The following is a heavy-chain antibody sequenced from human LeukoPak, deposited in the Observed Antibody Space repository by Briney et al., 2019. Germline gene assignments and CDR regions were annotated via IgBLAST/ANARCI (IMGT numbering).Heavy chain of an antibody. D-gene: IGHD6-19*01. CDR3: ARDYSSGWHTPDY. V-gene: IGHV3-7*03. Sequence: GGSLRLSCAASGFIFNNYWMTWVRQAPGKGLEWVASIKEEGSEKYYAESLKGRFTISRDNAKNPLYLQMNTLRAEDTALYYCARDYSSGWHTPDYWDQGTLVTVSS. J-gene: IGHJ4*02. CDR1: GFIFNNYW. CDR2: IKEEGSEK.